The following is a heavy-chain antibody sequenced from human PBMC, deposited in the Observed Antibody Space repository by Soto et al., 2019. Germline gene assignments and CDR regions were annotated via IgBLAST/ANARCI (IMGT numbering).Heavy chain of an antibody. CDR2: ISYDGSNK. V-gene: IGHV3-30*18. Sequence: GGSLRLSCAASGFTFSSYGMHWVRQAPGKGLEWVAVISYDGSNKYYADSVKGRFTISRDNSKNTLYLQMNSLRAEDTAVYYCAKDLSYYGSGSYYNIYYYYGMDVWGQGTTVTVSS. CDR3: AKDLSYYGSGSYYNIYYYYGMDV. J-gene: IGHJ6*02. CDR1: GFTFSSYG. D-gene: IGHD3-10*01.